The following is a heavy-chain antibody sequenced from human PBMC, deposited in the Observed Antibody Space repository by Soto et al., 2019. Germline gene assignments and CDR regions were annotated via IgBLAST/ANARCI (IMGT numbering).Heavy chain of an antibody. J-gene: IGHJ6*02. D-gene: IGHD4-4*01. V-gene: IGHV3-23*01. CDR3: AKVSKAMAGRRSSNYEGYYYYGMDV. Sequence: GGSLRLSCAASGFTFSSYAMSWVRQAPGKGLEWVSAISGSGGSTYYADSVKGRFTISRDNSKNTLYLQMNSLRAEDTAVYYCAKVSKAMAGRRSSNYEGYYYYGMDVWGQGTTVTVSS. CDR2: ISGSGGST. CDR1: GFTFSSYA.